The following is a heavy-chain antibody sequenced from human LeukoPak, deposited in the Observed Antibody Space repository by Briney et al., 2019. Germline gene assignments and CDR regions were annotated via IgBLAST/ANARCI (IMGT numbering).Heavy chain of an antibody. CDR2: ISASGGTT. J-gene: IGHJ4*02. V-gene: IGHV3-23*01. CDR1: GFTFSSYA. Sequence: HPGGSLRLSCAASGFTFSSYAMSWVRQAPGKGLEWVSGISASGGTTNYADSVKGRFTISRDNSKNTLYLLMNSLRVEDTAVYYCASTGVDFWSDNDKVMWGQGTPVTVSS. D-gene: IGHD3-3*01. CDR3: ASTGVDFWSDNDKVM.